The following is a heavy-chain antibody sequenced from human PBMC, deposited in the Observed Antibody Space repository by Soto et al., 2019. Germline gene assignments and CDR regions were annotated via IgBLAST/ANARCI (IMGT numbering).Heavy chain of an antibody. CDR2: KSKTDGSNK. CDR3: AREDGDYDHFSEYFQH. CDR1: GFIFGNAW. D-gene: IGHD4-17*01. J-gene: IGHJ1*01. V-gene: IGHV3-15*07. Sequence: GGSLRLSCAASGFIFGNAWINWVRQAPGKGLEWVGRIKSKTDGSNKYYADSVKGRFTISRDNSKNTLYLQMNSLRAEDTAVYYCAREDGDYDHFSEYFQHWGRGTLVTVSS.